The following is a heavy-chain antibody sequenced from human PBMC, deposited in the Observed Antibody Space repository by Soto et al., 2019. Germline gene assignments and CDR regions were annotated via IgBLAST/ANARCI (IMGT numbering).Heavy chain of an antibody. CDR3: ARDCTGSGGSCHGRDY. V-gene: IGHV1-8*01. CDR1: GYTFTSYD. D-gene: IGHD2-15*01. CDR2: MNPNSGNT. Sequence: AAAMVSCNASGYTFTSYDINWVRQGTGQGHEWMGWMNPNSGNTGCAQKFQGRVTMTRNTSISTAYMELSSLRSEDTAVYYCARDCTGSGGSCHGRDYWGQGTLVTVSS. J-gene: IGHJ4*02.